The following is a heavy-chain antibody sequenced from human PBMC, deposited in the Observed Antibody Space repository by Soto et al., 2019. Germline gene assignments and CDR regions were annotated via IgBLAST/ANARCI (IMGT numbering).Heavy chain of an antibody. Sequence: GWSLGLSCSASGFTFSSYAMHWVRQAPGKGLEYVSAISSNGGSTDYADSVKGRFTISRDNSKNSLYLQMNSLRAEDTAVYYCASAGKTYSAFDIWGQGTMVTVSS. CDR3: ASAGKTYSAFDI. V-gene: IGHV3-64*04. D-gene: IGHD2-15*01. CDR2: ISSNGGST. J-gene: IGHJ3*02. CDR1: GFTFSSYA.